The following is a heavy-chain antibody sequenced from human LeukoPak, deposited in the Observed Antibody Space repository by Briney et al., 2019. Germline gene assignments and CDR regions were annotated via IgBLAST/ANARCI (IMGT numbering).Heavy chain of an antibody. Sequence: SGTLSLTCTVSDGSVSSGSYYWSWIRQPPGKGLEWIGYIYYSGSTNYNPSLKSRVTISVDTSKNQFSLKLSSVTAADTAVYYCARGYCTGGVCYARVKYAFDIWGQGTMVTVSS. D-gene: IGHD2-8*02. J-gene: IGHJ3*02. CDR2: IYYSGST. CDR1: DGSVSSGSYY. V-gene: IGHV4-61*01. CDR3: ARGYCTGGVCYARVKYAFDI.